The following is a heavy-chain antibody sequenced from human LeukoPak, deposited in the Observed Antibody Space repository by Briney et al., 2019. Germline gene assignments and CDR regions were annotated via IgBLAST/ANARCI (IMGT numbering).Heavy chain of an antibody. V-gene: IGHV1-18*01. D-gene: IGHD2-21*02. Sequence: ASVKVSCKASGGTFSSYAISWVRQAPGQGLEWMGWISAYNGNTNYAQKLQGRVTMTTDTSTSTAYMELRSLRTDDTAVYYCAREGGGVVTPGGYYYYMDVWGKGTTVTVSS. CDR2: ISAYNGNT. J-gene: IGHJ6*03. CDR1: GGTFSSYA. CDR3: AREGGGVVTPGGYYYYMDV.